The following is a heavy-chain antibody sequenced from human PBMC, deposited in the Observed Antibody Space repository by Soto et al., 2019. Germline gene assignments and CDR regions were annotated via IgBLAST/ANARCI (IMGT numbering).Heavy chain of an antibody. J-gene: IGHJ4*02. CDR1: GYTFTNYD. Sequence: ASVKVSCKASGYTFTNYDINWVRQAPGQGLEWMGWMNPYNGNTGYAQNFQGRVTLTRNTSTSTAYMELSSLRSEDTAVYYCARGPGDLGYFDYWGQGALVTVSS. D-gene: IGHD3-10*01. V-gene: IGHV1-8*01. CDR2: MNPYNGNT. CDR3: ARGPGDLGYFDY.